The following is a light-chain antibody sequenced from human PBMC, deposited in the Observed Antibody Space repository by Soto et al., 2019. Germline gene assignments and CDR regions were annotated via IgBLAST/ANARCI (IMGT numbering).Light chain of an antibody. CDR3: QVWDDRGLHVV. V-gene: IGLV3-21*02. J-gene: IGLJ3*02. CDR1: NIGYKR. Sequence: SYELTQAPSVSVAPGQTARLTCGGDNIGYKRVHWYQQRPGQAPVLVVYNDRDRPSGIPERVSGSNSVNTATRTISRVEGGDEADYYCQVWDDRGLHVVFGGGTKLTVL. CDR2: NDR.